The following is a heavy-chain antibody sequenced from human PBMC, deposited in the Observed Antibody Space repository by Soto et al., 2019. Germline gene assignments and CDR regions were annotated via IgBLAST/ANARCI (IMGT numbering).Heavy chain of an antibody. CDR3: ARDSYDFDRGGAYYGMAV. V-gene: IGHV1-69*12. Sequence: QVQLVQSGAEVKKPGSSVKVSCKASGGTFSSYAISWVRQAPGQGLEWMGGIIPIFGIPRYAQKFQGRVKVTADESPSTGYIELSSLRSDDTAVYYCARDSYDFDRGGAYYGMAVWGQGTTVTVSS. CDR1: GGTFSSYA. J-gene: IGHJ6*02. D-gene: IGHD3-3*01. CDR2: IIPIFGIP.